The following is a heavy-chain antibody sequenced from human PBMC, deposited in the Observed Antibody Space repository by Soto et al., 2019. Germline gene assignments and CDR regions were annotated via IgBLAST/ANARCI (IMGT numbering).Heavy chain of an antibody. J-gene: IGHJ4*02. CDR3: ASSSGRNFDY. CDR1: GGSISSSSYY. CDR2: IYYSGST. D-gene: IGHD3-10*01. V-gene: IGHV4-39*07. Sequence: SETLSLTCTVSGGSISSSSYYWGWIRQPPGKGLEWIGSIYYSGSTYYNPSLKSRVTISADTSKNQFSLKLSSVTAADTAVYYCASSSGRNFDYWGQGTLVTVSS.